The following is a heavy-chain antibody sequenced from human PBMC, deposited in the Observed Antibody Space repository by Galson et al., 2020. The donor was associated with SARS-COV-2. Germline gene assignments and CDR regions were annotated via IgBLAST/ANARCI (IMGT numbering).Heavy chain of an antibody. CDR2: IIHIFDSA. CDR1: GGSFSSYD. CDR3: ARGEGQTLDY. V-gene: IGHV1-69*13. J-gene: IGHJ4*02. Sequence: SVKVSCKASGGSFSSYDINWVRQAPGQGLEWMGGIIHIFDSAKYAQKFQGRVAITADESATTAYMELTSLRADDTAVYFCARGEGQTLDYWGQGTLVTVSS.